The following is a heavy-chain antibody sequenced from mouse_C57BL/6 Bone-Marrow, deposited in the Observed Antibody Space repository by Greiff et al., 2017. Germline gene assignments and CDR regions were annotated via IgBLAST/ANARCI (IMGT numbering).Heavy chain of an antibody. V-gene: IGHV1-81*01. CDR3: ASTAQRRFAY. Sequence: VQLVESGAELARPGASVKLSCKASGYTFTSYGISWVKQRTGQGLEWIGEFYPRSGNTYYNEKFKGKATLTVDKSSSTAYMELRSLTSDDSAVYFCASTAQRRFAYWGQGTLVTVSA. CDR2: FYPRSGNT. J-gene: IGHJ3*01. CDR1: GYTFTSYG. D-gene: IGHD3-2*02.